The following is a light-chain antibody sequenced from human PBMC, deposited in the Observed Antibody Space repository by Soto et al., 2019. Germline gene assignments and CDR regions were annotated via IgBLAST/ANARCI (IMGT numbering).Light chain of an antibody. CDR3: QQYGSSPYT. Sequence: EIVLTQSPGTLSLSPGERATLSCRASQSVSSSYLAWYQQKPGQAPRRLIYGASSRATGIPDRFSGSGSGTDFTLTISRLEPEDFAVYYCQQYGSSPYTFGQGNKLEIK. CDR1: QSVSSSY. CDR2: GAS. J-gene: IGKJ2*01. V-gene: IGKV3-20*01.